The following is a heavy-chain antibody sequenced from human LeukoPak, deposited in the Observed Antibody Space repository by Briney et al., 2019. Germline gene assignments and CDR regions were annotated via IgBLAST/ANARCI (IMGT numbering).Heavy chain of an antibody. Sequence: PSQTLSLTCTVSGGSIGSGSDYWSWIRQHPVKGLEWIGYIHDSGSTYYNPPLRGRVSMSLDAPDNQFSLKLTSVTAADMAVYYCARDAGEYVGGSAGHYFDYWGQGTLVTVSS. V-gene: IGHV4-31*03. CDR2: IHDSGST. J-gene: IGHJ4*02. D-gene: IGHD1-26*01. CDR3: ARDAGEYVGGSAGHYFDY. CDR1: GGSIGSGSDY.